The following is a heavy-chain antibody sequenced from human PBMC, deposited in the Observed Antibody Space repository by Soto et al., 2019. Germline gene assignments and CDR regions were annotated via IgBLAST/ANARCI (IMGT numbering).Heavy chain of an antibody. Sequence: GASVRFSCRTSGFMFTSSALQWVRQARGQRLGWIGWLVVGGGNTHYAQHFQERVTLTRDMSTGTAYMELSSLRSEDTAVYYCAAVPVLRFVKWLPAYFDYWGQGALVTVSS. J-gene: IGHJ4*02. CDR1: GFMFTSSA. D-gene: IGHD3-3*01. V-gene: IGHV1-58*01. CDR2: LVVGGGNT. CDR3: AAVPVLRFVKWLPAYFDY.